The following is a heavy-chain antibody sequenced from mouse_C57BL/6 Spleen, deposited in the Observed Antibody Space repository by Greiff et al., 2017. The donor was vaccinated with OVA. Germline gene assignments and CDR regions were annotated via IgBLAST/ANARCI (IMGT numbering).Heavy chain of an antibody. CDR3: AREGYYGSGYWYFDV. Sequence: EVKLMESGGGLVKPGGSLKLSCAASGFTFSSYAMSWVRQTPEKRLEWVATISDGGSYTYYPDNVKGRFTISRDNAKNNLYLQMSHLKSEDTAMYDCAREGYYGSGYWYFDVWGTGTTVTVSA. CDR1: GFTFSSYA. D-gene: IGHD1-1*01. J-gene: IGHJ1*03. CDR2: ISDGGSYT. V-gene: IGHV5-4*01.